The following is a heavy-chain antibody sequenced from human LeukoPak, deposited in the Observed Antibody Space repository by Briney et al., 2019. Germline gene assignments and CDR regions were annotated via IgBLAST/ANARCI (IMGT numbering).Heavy chain of an antibody. V-gene: IGHV4-34*01. Sequence: SETLSLTCAVYGGSFSGYYWSWIRQPPGKGLEWIGETNHSGSTNYNPSLKSRVTISVDTSKNQFSLKLSSVTAADTAVYYCARRGGYRENWFDPWGQGTLVTVSS. CDR1: GGSFSGYY. CDR2: TNHSGST. D-gene: IGHD2-15*01. CDR3: ARRGGYRENWFDP. J-gene: IGHJ5*02.